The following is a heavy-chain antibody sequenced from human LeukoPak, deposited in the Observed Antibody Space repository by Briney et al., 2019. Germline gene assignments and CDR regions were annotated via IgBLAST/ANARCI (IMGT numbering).Heavy chain of an antibody. Sequence: PGGSLRLSCAASGFTFSSYGMHWVRQAPGKGLEWVAVIWYDGSNKYYADSVKGRFTISRDNSKNTLYLQMNSLRAEDTAVYCCARDSCSGGSCYSYYWGQGTLATVSS. CDR1: GFTFSSYG. D-gene: IGHD2-15*01. J-gene: IGHJ4*02. V-gene: IGHV3-33*01. CDR3: ARDSCSGGSCYSYY. CDR2: IWYDGSNK.